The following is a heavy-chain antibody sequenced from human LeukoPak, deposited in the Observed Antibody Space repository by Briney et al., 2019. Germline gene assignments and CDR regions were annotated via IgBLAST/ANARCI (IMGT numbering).Heavy chain of an antibody. J-gene: IGHJ6*03. CDR2: IFYSGST. D-gene: IGHD6-13*01. CDR1: GGSISNSDYY. V-gene: IGHV4-39*07. Sequence: SETLSLTCTVSGGSISNSDYYWGWIRQPPGKGLECIGSIFYSGSTYYNPSLKSRVTISVDTSKNQFSLKLSSVTAADTAVYYCARGGSSSWYGYYYYYMDVWGKGTTVTISS. CDR3: ARGGSSSWYGYYYYYMDV.